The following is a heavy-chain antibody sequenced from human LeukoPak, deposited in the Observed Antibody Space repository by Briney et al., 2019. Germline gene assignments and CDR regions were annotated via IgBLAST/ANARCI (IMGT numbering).Heavy chain of an antibody. CDR2: INHSGST. D-gene: IGHD2-15*01. V-gene: IGHV4-34*01. J-gene: IGHJ4*02. CDR3: ARGFRWWLEDY. CDR1: GGSFSGYY. Sequence: SETLSLTCAVYGGSFSGYYWSWVRQPPGKGLEWIGEINHSGSTNYNPSLKSRVTISVDTSKNQFSLKLSSVTAADTAVYYCARGFRWWLEDYWGQGTLVTVSS.